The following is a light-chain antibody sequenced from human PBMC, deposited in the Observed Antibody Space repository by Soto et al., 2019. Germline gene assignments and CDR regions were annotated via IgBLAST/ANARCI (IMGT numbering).Light chain of an antibody. CDR1: QSVSSSY. J-gene: IGKJ3*01. CDR3: QQDYTRFP. V-gene: IGKV3D-7*01. CDR2: GAS. Sequence: PGERVTLSCRASQSVSSSYLTWYQQKPGQAPRLLIYGASTRATSIPARFSVSGSGTDFTLTISSLQPEDFAVYYWQQDYTRFPFGPGTKVDIK.